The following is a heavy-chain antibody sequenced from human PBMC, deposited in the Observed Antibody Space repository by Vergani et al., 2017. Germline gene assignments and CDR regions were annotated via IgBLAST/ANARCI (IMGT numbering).Heavy chain of an antibody. CDR2: ISWDGGST. D-gene: IGHD5-18*01. Sequence: EVQLVESGGVVVQPGGSLRLSCAASGFTFDDYTMHWVRQAPGKGLEWVSLISWDGGSTYYADSVKGRFTISRDNSKNTLYLQMNSLRAEDTAVYYCAKDLSMADTAMVTAFNWGQGTLVTVSS. J-gene: IGHJ4*02. CDR3: AKDLSMADTAMVTAFN. CDR1: GFTFDDYT. V-gene: IGHV3-43*01.